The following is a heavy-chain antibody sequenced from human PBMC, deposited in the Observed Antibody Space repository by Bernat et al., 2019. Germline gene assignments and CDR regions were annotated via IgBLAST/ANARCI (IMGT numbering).Heavy chain of an antibody. V-gene: IGHV3-30-3*01. CDR3: ARDLGLMGYFDY. Sequence: VQLVESGGGLIEPGRSLRLSCAASGFTFSSYAMHWVRQAPGKGLEWVAVISYDGSNKYYADSVKGRFTISRDNSKNTLYLQMNSLRAEDTAVYYCARDLGLMGYFDYWGQGTLVTVSS. D-gene: IGHD3-16*01. J-gene: IGHJ4*02. CDR2: ISYDGSNK. CDR1: GFTFSSYA.